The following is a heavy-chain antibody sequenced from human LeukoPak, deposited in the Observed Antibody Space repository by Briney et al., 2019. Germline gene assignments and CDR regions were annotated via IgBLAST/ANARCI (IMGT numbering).Heavy chain of an antibody. V-gene: IGHV3-23*01. J-gene: IGHJ4*02. CDR3: AKDRAPYCSSTSCYDFDY. CDR1: GFTFSTHA. Sequence: PGGSLRLSCAASGFTFSTHAMSWVRQAPGKGLEWVSVISGSGGSTYYADSVKGRFTISRDNSKNTLYLQMNDLRAEDTAIYYCAKDRAPYCSSTSCYDFDYWGQGTLVTVSS. CDR2: ISGSGGST. D-gene: IGHD2-2*01.